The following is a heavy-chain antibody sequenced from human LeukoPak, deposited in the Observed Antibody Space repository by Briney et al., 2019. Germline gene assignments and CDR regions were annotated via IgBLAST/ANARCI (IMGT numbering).Heavy chain of an antibody. CDR3: AKDGAMVYATLAY. CDR1: GFTFSSYS. CDR2: ISSSSSTI. Sequence: GGSLRLSCAASGFTFSSYSMNWVRQAPGKGLEWVSYISSSSSTIYYADSVKGRFTISRDNSKNTLYLQMNSLRAEDTAVYYCAKDGAMVYATLAYWGQGTLVTVSS. D-gene: IGHD2-8*01. J-gene: IGHJ4*02. V-gene: IGHV3-48*01.